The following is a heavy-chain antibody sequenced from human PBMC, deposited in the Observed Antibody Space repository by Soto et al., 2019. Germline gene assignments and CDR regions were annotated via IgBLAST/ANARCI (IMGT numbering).Heavy chain of an antibody. CDR3: ARQPQHSYYYMDV. V-gene: IGHV4-39*01. CDR1: GGSISSSSYY. J-gene: IGHJ6*03. Sequence: QLQLQESGPGLVKPSETLSLTCTVSGGSISSSSYYWGWIRQPPGKGLEWIGTLYYSGSTYYNPSLKSRVTISVDTSKNQFSLRLSSVTAADTAVYFCARQPQHSYYYMDVWGKGTTVTVSS. CDR2: LYYSGST.